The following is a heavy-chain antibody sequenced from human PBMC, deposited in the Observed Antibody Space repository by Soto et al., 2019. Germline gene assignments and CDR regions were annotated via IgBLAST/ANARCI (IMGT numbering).Heavy chain of an antibody. CDR3: VRGGEKGYIY. Sequence: QVQLPQWGAGLLKPSETLSLTCAVYGGSFSGYYWSWIRQPPGKGLEWIGEIKYSGSTKYNPSLKSRVTISVDTSKNQFALKLSSVTAADTAVYYCVRGGEKGYIYWGQGSLVTVSS. V-gene: IGHV4-34*01. D-gene: IGHD3-16*02. J-gene: IGHJ4*02. CDR1: GGSFSGYY. CDR2: IKYSGST.